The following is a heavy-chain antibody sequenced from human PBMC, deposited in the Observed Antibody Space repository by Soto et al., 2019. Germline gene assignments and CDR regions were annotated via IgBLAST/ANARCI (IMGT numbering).Heavy chain of an antibody. Sequence: QVQLVESGGGVVQPGRSLRLSCAASGFTFSSYSMHWVRQAPGKGLEWVAVISYDGSNKYYADSVKGRFTISRDNSKNTLYLQMNSLRAEDTAVYYCAKDTSYDSSGYSHHWGQGTLVTVSS. CDR3: AKDTSYDSSGYSHH. J-gene: IGHJ5*02. CDR1: GFTFSSYS. CDR2: ISYDGSNK. V-gene: IGHV3-30*18. D-gene: IGHD3-22*01.